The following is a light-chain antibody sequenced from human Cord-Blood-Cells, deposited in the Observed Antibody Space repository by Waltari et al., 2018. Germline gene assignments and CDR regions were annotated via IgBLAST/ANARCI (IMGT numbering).Light chain of an antibody. CDR3: QQSYSTPLT. Sequence: DIQMTQSPSSLSASVGDRVTITCRASQSIRSYLTWYQQKPGKAPELLIYAASSLQSGVPSRFSGSGSGTDFALTISSLQPEDFATYYCQQSYSTPLTFGGGTKVEIK. CDR2: AAS. V-gene: IGKV1-39*01. J-gene: IGKJ4*01. CDR1: QSIRSY.